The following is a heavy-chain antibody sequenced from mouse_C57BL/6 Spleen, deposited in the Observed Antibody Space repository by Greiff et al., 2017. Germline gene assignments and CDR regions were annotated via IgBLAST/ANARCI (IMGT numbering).Heavy chain of an antibody. CDR3: KTEGMDGYDAWFAY. J-gene: IGHJ3*01. Sequence: VQLQLSGAELVRPGASVTLPCKASGYTFTDYEMHWVKLTLVHGLEWIGAIEPETGGTAYNQKFKGKAILTEDKSSSTAYMELRSLPSEDYAVYYSKTEGMDGYDAWFAYWSRGTLDTVSA. CDR1: GYTFTDYE. V-gene: IGHV1-15*01. CDR2: IEPETGGT. D-gene: IGHD2-2*01.